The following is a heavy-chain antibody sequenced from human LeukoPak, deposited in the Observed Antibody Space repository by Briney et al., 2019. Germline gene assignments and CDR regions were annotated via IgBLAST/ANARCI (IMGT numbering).Heavy chain of an antibody. CDR1: GFTVSSNY. V-gene: IGHV3-53*05. Sequence: GGSLRLSCAASGFTVSSNYMSWVRQAPGKGLEWVSVIYSGGSTYYADSVKGRFTISRDNSKNTLYLQMNSLRSDDTAVYYCASDGNSGSYPGYFDYWGQGTLVTVSS. CDR2: IYSGGST. D-gene: IGHD1-26*01. J-gene: IGHJ4*02. CDR3: ASDGNSGSYPGYFDY.